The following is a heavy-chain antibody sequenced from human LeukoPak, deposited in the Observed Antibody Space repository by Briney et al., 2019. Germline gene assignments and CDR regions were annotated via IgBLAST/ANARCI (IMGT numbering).Heavy chain of an antibody. V-gene: IGHV1-2*04. CDR3: ARGAGTYWYFDL. CDR1: GYTFTDYY. D-gene: IGHD3-10*01. CDR2: INPNAGDT. J-gene: IGHJ2*01. Sequence: GASVKVSCKASGYTFTDYYIHWVRQAPGQGLEWMGRINPNAGDTNYAQKFHGWVTMTGDTSISTAYMELNRLRSDDTAVYYCARGAGTYWYFDLWGRGTLVTVSS.